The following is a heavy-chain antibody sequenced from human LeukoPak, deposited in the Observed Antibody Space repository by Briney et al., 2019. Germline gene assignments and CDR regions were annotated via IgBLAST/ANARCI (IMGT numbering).Heavy chain of an antibody. CDR2: TYYSGNT. Sequence: PSETLSLTCTVSGGSIRRGDYYWSWIRQPPGKGLEWIGYTYYSGNTYYNPSLKSRVTISVDTSKKQFSLEMSSVTAADAAVYYCARATITMAVGVPADAFDIWGQGTVVTVSS. J-gene: IGHJ3*02. CDR3: ARATITMAVGVPADAFDI. CDR1: GGSIRRGDYY. D-gene: IGHD5-24*01. V-gene: IGHV4-30-4*08.